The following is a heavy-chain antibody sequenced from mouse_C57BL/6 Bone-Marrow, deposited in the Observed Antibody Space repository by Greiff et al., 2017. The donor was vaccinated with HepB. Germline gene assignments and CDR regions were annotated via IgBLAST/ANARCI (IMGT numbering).Heavy chain of an antibody. CDR3: ARCRDGYYGYWYFDV. V-gene: IGHV1-72*01. CDR1: GYTFTSYW. D-gene: IGHD2-3*01. CDR2: IDPNSGGT. J-gene: IGHJ1*03. Sequence: QVQLKQPGAELVKPGASVKLSCKASGYTFTSYWMHWVKQRPGRGLEWIGRIDPNSGGTKYNEKFKSKATLTVDKPSSTAYMQLSSLTSEDSAVYYCARCRDGYYGYWYFDVWGTGTTVTVSS.